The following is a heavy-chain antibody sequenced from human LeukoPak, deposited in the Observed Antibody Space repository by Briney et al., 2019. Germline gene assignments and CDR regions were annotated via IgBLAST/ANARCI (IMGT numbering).Heavy chain of an antibody. CDR3: ARNADSSGYQD. D-gene: IGHD3-22*01. Sequence: SVKVSCKASGGTFSSYAISWVRQAPGQGLEWMGRIIPILGLANYAQKFQGRVTITADKSTSTAYMELSSLRSEDTAVYYCARNADSSGYQDWGQGTLVTVSS. V-gene: IGHV1-69*04. CDR1: GGTFSSYA. J-gene: IGHJ4*02. CDR2: IIPILGLA.